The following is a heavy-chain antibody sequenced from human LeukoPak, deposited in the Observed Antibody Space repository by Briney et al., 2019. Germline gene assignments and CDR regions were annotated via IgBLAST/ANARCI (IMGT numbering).Heavy chain of an antibody. V-gene: IGHV3-20*04. CDR3: ARENYLYSSGYYGAFDI. Sequence: RPGESLRLSCAASGFTFDDYGMSWVPQAPGKGLEWVSGLNWNGGRTGYADSVKGRYTISRDNATNSLYLQMNSLRAEDTALYYCARENYLYSSGYYGAFDIWGQGTMVTVSS. CDR2: LNWNGGRT. J-gene: IGHJ3*02. D-gene: IGHD3-22*01. CDR1: GFTFDDYG.